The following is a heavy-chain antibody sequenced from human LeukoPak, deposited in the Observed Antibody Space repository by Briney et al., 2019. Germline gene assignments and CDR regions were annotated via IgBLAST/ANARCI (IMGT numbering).Heavy chain of an antibody. V-gene: IGHV3-7*01. J-gene: IGHJ6*03. Sequence: GGSLRLSCAASGFTFSSYWMTWVRQAPGKGLEWVANIKHDGSQKYYVDSVKGRFTISRDNPKNSLYLQMNSLRAEDTAVYYSARDTSVYYYYMDVWGKGTTVTVSS. CDR1: GFTFSSYW. CDR3: ARDTSVYYYYMDV. CDR2: IKHDGSQK.